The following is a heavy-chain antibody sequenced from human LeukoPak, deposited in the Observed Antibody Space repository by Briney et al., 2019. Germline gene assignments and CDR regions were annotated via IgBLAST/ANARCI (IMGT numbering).Heavy chain of an antibody. Sequence: GGSLGLSCAASGFTVSSNYMSWVRQAPGKGLEWVSVIYSGGSTYYADSVKGRFTISRDNSKNTLYFQMNSPRAEDTAVYYCARTGIAAAGDYWGQGTLVTVSS. CDR2: IYSGGST. D-gene: IGHD6-13*01. CDR1: GFTVSSNY. V-gene: IGHV3-53*01. J-gene: IGHJ4*02. CDR3: ARTGIAAAGDY.